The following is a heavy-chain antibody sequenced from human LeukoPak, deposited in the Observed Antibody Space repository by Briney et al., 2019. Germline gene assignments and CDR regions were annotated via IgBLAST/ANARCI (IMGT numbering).Heavy chain of an antibody. V-gene: IGHV3-64*01. CDR2: ISYNGGST. J-gene: IGHJ4*02. CDR1: GFTSSTYA. CDR3: ARRAAADSFYSDY. D-gene: IGHD6-13*01. Sequence: GGSLRLSCAASGFTSSTYAMHWVRQAPGKGLEYVSAISYNGGSTYYANSVKGRFTISRDNSKNTLYLQMASLRVGDTGVYYCARRAAADSFYSDYWGQGTLVTVSS.